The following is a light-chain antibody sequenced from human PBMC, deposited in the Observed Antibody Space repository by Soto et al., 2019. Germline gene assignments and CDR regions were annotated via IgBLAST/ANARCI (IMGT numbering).Light chain of an antibody. V-gene: IGKV3-20*01. CDR2: GAS. J-gene: IGKJ1*01. CDR3: QQYGSSPWT. CDR1: QSVSSSY. Sequence: EIVLTQSLGSLSLSQVERATLSCRASQSVSSSYLAWCQQKPGQAPRLLIYGASSRATGIPDRFSGSGSGTDFTLTISRLEPEDFAVYYCQQYGSSPWTFGQGTKVDIK.